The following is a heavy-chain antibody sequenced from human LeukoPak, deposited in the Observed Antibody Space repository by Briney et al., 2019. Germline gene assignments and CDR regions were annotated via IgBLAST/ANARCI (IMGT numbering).Heavy chain of an antibody. CDR1: GFTFGTYV. D-gene: IGHD6-19*01. V-gene: IGHV3-74*03. Sequence: GGSLRLSCAVSGFTFGTYVMHWVRQVPGKGLVWVSRINIDGSSTKYADSVKGRFTISRDNAKNMLYLEMNSLRVEDTAVYYCVREGGSDWYSGWFDPWGQGTLVTVSS. CDR2: INIDGSST. J-gene: IGHJ5*02. CDR3: VREGGSDWYSGWFDP.